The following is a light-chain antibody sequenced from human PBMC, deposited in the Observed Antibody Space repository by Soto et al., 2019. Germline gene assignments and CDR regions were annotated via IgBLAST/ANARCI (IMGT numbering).Light chain of an antibody. Sequence: DIVMTQTPLSSPVTLGQPASISCRSSQSLLDSDGDTYLSWLQQRPGQPPRLLIYKTSSRFSGVPDRFSGSGAGTDFTLKISRVEGEDVGVYYFMQATQFPHTFGHGTKLEI. CDR1: QSLLDSDGDTY. CDR2: KTS. V-gene: IGKV2-24*01. J-gene: IGKJ2*01. CDR3: MQATQFPHT.